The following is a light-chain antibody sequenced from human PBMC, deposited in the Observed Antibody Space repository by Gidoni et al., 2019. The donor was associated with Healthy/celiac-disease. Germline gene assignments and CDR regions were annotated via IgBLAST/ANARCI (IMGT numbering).Light chain of an antibody. CDR2: AAS. V-gene: IGKV1-9*01. Sequence: DIQLTQSPSFLSASVGDRVTITCRASQGISSYLAWYQQKPGKAPKLLIYAASTLQRGVPARFSGSGSGTEFTLTISSRQTEDFATYDCQQLNSYPITFGQGTRLEIK. CDR3: QQLNSYPIT. CDR1: QGISSY. J-gene: IGKJ5*01.